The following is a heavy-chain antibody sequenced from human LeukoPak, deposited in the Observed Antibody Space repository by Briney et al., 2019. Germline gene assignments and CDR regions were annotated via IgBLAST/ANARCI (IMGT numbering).Heavy chain of an antibody. Sequence: GGSLRLSCAASGFTFISYAMSWVRQAPGKGLEWVSAISTSGDDTYYADSVKGRFTISRDNSKSTLYLQMNSLRAEDTAKYYCSRYCITRNCQTSDSHYGMNVWGQGTTVTVSS. V-gene: IGHV3-23*01. CDR2: ISTSGDDT. J-gene: IGHJ6*02. CDR1: GFTFISYA. CDR3: SRYCITRNCQTSDSHYGMNV. D-gene: IGHD2-15*01.